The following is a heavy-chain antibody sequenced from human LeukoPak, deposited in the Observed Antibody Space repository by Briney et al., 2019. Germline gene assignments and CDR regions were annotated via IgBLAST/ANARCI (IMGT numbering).Heavy chain of an antibody. D-gene: IGHD6-13*01. J-gene: IGHJ6*02. CDR1: GGSISSSNW. Sequence: PSGTLSLTCAVSGGSISSSNWWSWVRQPPGKGLEWIGEIYHSGSTNYNPSLKSRVTISVDTSKNQLSLKLSSVTAADTAVYYCARGLFGAADSSSENHYYYYGMDVWGQGTTVTVSS. CDR2: IYHSGST. CDR3: ARGLFGAADSSSENHYYYYGMDV. V-gene: IGHV4-4*02.